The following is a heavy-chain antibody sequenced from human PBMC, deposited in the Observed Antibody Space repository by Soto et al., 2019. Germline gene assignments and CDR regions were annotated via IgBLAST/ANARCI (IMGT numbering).Heavy chain of an antibody. V-gene: IGHV3-30-3*01. Sequence: QVQLVESGGGVVQPGRSLRLSCAASGFTFSSYAMHWVRQAPGKGLEWVAVISYDGSNKYYADSVKGRFTISRDNSKNTLYLQMNSLRAEDTAVYYCASDYSMIVVVTYYFDYWGQGTLVTVSS. D-gene: IGHD3-22*01. J-gene: IGHJ4*02. CDR1: GFTFSSYA. CDR3: ASDYSMIVVVTYYFDY. CDR2: ISYDGSNK.